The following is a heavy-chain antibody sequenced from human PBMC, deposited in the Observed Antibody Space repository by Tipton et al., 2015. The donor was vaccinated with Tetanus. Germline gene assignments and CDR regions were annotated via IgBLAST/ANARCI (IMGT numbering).Heavy chain of an antibody. CDR1: GLFFHNAW. Sequence: SLRLSCTTSGLFFHNAWMNWARQAPGKGLEWVGRIKSKTDGGTTDYAARVKDRFSISRDDSKNTLFLLMNSLKTEDTAVYYCTTSGIVGSGSRVDYWGRGALVTVTS. D-gene: IGHD1-26*01. CDR2: IKSKTDGGTT. CDR3: TTSGIVGSGSRVDY. J-gene: IGHJ4*02. V-gene: IGHV3-15*07.